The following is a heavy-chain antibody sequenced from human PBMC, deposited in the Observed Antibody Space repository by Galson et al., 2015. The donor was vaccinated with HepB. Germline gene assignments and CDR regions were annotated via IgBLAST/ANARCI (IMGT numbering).Heavy chain of an antibody. CDR1: GFTFSSYA. J-gene: IGHJ4*02. D-gene: IGHD1-26*01. CDR3: ARERGSYSRYDY. V-gene: IGHV3-30*04. Sequence: SLRLSCAASGFTFSSYAMHWVRQAPGKGLEWVAVISYDGSNKYYADSVKGRFTISRDNSKNTLYLQMNSLRAEDTAVYYCARERGSYSRYDYWGQGTLVTVSS. CDR2: ISYDGSNK.